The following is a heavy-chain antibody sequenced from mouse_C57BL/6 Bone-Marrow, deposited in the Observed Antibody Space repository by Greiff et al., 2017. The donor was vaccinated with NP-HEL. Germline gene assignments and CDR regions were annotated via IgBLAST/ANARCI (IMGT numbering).Heavy chain of an antibody. CDR2: ISSGGSYT. D-gene: IGHD3-2*02. J-gene: IGHJ2*01. Sequence: EVKLMDSGGDLVKPGGSLKLSCAASGFTFSSYGMSWVRQTPDKRLEWVATISSGGSYTYYPDSVKGRFTISRDNAKNTLYLQMSSLKSEDTAMYYCARHLDSSDYWGQGTTLTVSS. CDR3: ARHLDSSDY. V-gene: IGHV5-6*01. CDR1: GFTFSSYG.